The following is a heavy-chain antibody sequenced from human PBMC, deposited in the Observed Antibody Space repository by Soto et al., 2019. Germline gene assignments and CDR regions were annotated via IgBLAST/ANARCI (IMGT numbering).Heavy chain of an antibody. Sequence: QVQLVESGGGVVQPGRSLRLSCAASGFTFSSYAMHWVRRAPGKGLEWMAVMSYDGSNKYYADSVKGRFTISRDNSKNTLYLQRNGLGPEDRALYYCAGDGGAYWGQGTLVIVFS. V-gene: IGHV3-30-3*01. CDR2: MSYDGSNK. CDR3: AGDGGAY. J-gene: IGHJ4*02. CDR1: GFTFSSYA. D-gene: IGHD3-16*01.